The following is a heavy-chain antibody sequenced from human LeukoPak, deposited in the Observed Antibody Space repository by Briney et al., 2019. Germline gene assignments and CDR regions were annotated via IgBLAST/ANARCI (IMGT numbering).Heavy chain of an antibody. CDR2: IYPGDSDT. J-gene: IGHJ4*02. D-gene: IGHD2-2*01. CDR1: GYRFTTYW. Sequence: GESLKISCKGSGYRFTTYWIGWVRQMPGKGLEWMGIIYPGDSDTRYSPSFQGQVIISADKSISTAYLQWSSLKASDTAMYYCARADCSNTSCYGGPADYWGQGTLVTVSS. CDR3: ARADCSNTSCYGGPADY. V-gene: IGHV5-51*01.